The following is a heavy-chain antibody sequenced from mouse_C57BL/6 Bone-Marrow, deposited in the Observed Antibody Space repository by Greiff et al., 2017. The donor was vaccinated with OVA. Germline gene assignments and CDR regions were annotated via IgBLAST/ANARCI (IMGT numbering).Heavy chain of an antibody. J-gene: IGHJ1*03. CDR1: GFTFSDYG. Sequence: EVKLEESGGGLVKPGGSLKLSCAASGFTFSDYGMHWVRQAPEKGLEWVAYISSGSSTIYYADTVKGRFTISRDNAKNTLFLQMTSLRADDTAMYYCARRYFDVWGTGTTVTVSS. V-gene: IGHV5-17*01. CDR2: ISSGSSTI. CDR3: ARRYFDV.